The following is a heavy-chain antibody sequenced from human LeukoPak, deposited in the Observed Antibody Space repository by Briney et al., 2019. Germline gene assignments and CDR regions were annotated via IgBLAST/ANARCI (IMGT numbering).Heavy chain of an antibody. J-gene: IGHJ4*02. V-gene: IGHV4-59*01. CDR2: IYYSGST. CDR3: AIGMGDYFDY. CDR1: GGSISSYY. Sequence: PSETLSLTCTVSGGSISSYYWSWIRQPPGKGLEWIGYIYYSGSTNYNPSLKSRVTISVDTSKNQFSLKLSSVTAADTAVYYCAIGMGDYFDYWGQGTLVTVSS.